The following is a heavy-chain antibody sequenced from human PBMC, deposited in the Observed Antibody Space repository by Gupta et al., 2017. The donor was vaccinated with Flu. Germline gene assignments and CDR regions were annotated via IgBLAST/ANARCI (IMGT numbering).Heavy chain of an antibody. V-gene: IGHV3-33*01. CDR3: ARSRGYSYGQTQNYYYYGMDV. D-gene: IGHD5-18*01. Sequence: GVVQPGRSLRLSCAASGFTFSSYGMHWVRQAPGKGLEWVAVIWYDGSNKYYADSVKGRFTISRDNPKNTLYLQMNSLRAEDTAVYYCARSRGYSYGQTQNYYYYGMDVWGQGTTVTVSS. CDR2: IWYDGSNK. J-gene: IGHJ6*02. CDR1: GFTFSSYG.